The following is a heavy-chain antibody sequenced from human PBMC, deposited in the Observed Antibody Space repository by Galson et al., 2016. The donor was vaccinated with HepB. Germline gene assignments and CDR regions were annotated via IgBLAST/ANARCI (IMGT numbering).Heavy chain of an antibody. CDR1: GFTFISSG. D-gene: IGHD6-13*01. J-gene: IGHJ5*02. CDR2: ISYDGSNA. V-gene: IGHV3-30*03. CDR3: ARGGGAAAAA. Sequence: SLRLSCATAGFTFISSGMHWVRQAPGKGLEWATFISYDGSNAYYADSVKGRFTISRDSSKNTVYLQMNSLRVDDTAVYYCARGGGAAAAAWGQGTLVTVSS.